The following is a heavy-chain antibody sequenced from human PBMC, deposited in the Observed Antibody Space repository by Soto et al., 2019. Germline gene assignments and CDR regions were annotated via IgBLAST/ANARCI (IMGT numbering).Heavy chain of an antibody. CDR1: GFSFVNYA. D-gene: IGHD6-19*01. CDR2: LSGSGTST. J-gene: IGHJ4*02. Sequence: GGSLRLSCVASGFSFVNYAMNWVRQAPGKGLEWVSGLSGSGTSTYYADSVKGRSTISRDNSRDTLFLQMNSLTADDTAVYYCAKATTNGGWFNPFDSWGQGALVTVSS. CDR3: AKATTNGGWFNPFDS. V-gene: IGHV3-23*01.